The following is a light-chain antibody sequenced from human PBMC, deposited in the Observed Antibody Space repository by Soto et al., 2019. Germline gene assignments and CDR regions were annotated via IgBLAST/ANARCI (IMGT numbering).Light chain of an antibody. V-gene: IGLV1-44*01. CDR1: SSNIGSNT. CDR2: SNN. CDR3: AAWDDSLTGWV. J-gene: IGLJ3*02. Sequence: QSVLTQPPSASGTPGQRVTISCSGSSSNIGSNTVNWYQQLPGTAPKLLIYSNNQRPSGVPDRFSGSKSGTSASLAISGLRYEDEADYYCAAWDDSLTGWVFGGGTKLTVL.